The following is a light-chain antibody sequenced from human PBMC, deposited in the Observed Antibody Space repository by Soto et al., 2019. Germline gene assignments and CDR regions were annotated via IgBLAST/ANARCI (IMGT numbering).Light chain of an antibody. CDR1: QSVSSY. V-gene: IGKV3-20*01. CDR2: GAS. CDR3: QQYGHSPRT. Sequence: EIVLTQSPATLSLSPGERATLSCRASQSVSSYLAWYQQKPGQAPRLLIYGASSRATGIPDRFSGSGSGTEFTLTISRLEPEDFAVYYCQQYGHSPRTFGQGTKVDIK. J-gene: IGKJ1*01.